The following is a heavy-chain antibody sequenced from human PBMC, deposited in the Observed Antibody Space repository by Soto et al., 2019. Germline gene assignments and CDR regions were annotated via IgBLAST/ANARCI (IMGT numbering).Heavy chain of an antibody. Sequence: GGSLRLSGSASGFTFPSSAMPWVRRAPGKGLEFVSAIISYAADTYYAASVKGRFAISRDTPKNPRYLQMSSLRDEETARYYCVKEGYMRSESYGKFDSWGQGALVTVSS. J-gene: IGHJ4*02. V-gene: IGHV3-64D*06. CDR1: GFTFPSSA. D-gene: IGHD5-12*01. CDR3: VKEGYMRSESYGKFDS. CDR2: IISYAADT.